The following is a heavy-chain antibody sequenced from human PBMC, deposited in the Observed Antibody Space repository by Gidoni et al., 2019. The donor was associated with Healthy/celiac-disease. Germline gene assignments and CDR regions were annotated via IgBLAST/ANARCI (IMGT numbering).Heavy chain of an antibody. J-gene: IGHJ2*01. CDR2: IYPGYSDT. D-gene: IGHD2-2*01. CDR3: ARYCSSTSWDPFWYFDL. V-gene: IGHV5-51*01. Sequence: EVRMVPSGAEVKKPGESLKISCKSSGYSFTSYWIGWVSQMPGKGLEWMGIIYPGYSDTRYSPSFQGQVTISADKSISTAYLQWISLKALDTAMYYCARYCSSTSWDPFWYFDLWGRGTLVTVSS. CDR1: GYSFTSYW.